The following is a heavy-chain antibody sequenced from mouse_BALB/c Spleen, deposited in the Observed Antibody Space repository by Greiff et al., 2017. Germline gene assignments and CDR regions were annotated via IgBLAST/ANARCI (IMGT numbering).Heavy chain of an antibody. Sequence: DVMLVESGGDLVKPGGSLKLSCAASGFTFSSYGMSWVRQTPDKRLEWVATISSGGSYTYYPDSVKGRFTISRDNAKNTLYLQMSSLKSEDTAMYYCARHEDRYDVDYAMDYWGQGTSVTVSS. CDR2: ISSGGSYT. V-gene: IGHV5-6*02. CDR1: GFTFSSYG. J-gene: IGHJ4*01. CDR3: ARHEDRYDVDYAMDY. D-gene: IGHD2-14*01.